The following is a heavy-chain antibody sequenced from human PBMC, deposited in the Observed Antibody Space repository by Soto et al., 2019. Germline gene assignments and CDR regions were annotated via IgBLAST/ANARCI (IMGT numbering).Heavy chain of an antibody. J-gene: IGHJ6*03. CDR1: GVIFSGYG. CDR2: ISSSGSTI. D-gene: IGHD6-13*01. V-gene: IGHV3-48*04. Sequence: PGGSLRLSCVAPGVIFSGYGMHWVRQAPGKGLEWVSYISSSGSTIYYADSVKGRFTISRDNAKNSLYLQMNSLRAEDTAVYYCARLPLGPGIAAAGPMDVWGKRTTVTVSS. CDR3: ARLPLGPGIAAAGPMDV.